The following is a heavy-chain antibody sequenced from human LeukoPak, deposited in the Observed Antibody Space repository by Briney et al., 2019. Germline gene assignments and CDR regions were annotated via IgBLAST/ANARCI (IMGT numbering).Heavy chain of an antibody. CDR2: ISYDGSNK. V-gene: IGHV3-30-3*01. D-gene: IGHD6-19*01. J-gene: IGHJ4*02. CDR1: GFTFSSYW. CDR3: ARDLYSSGWYYFDY. Sequence: SGGSLRLSCAASGFTFSSYWMSWVRQAPGKGLEWVAVISYDGSNKYYADSVKGRFTISRDNSKNTLYLQMNSLRAEDTAVYYCARDLYSSGWYYFDYWGQGTLVTVSS.